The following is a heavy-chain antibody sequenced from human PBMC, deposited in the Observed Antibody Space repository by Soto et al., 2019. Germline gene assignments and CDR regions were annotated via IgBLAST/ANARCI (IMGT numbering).Heavy chain of an antibody. CDR3: AKDRNQWLVRFFFDY. V-gene: IGHV3-30*18. Sequence: QVQLVESGGGVVQPGRSLRLSCAASGFTFSSYGMHWVRQAPGKGLEWVAVMSYDGSSKYYGDSVKGRFIISRDNSKNMLYLQMNSLRAEDTAVYYCAKDRNQWLVRFFFDYWGQGTLVTVSS. J-gene: IGHJ4*02. CDR1: GFTFSSYG. CDR2: MSYDGSSK. D-gene: IGHD6-19*01.